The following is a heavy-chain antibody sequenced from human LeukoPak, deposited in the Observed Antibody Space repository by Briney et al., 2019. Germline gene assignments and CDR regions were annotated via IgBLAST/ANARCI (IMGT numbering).Heavy chain of an antibody. CDR1: GGTFSSYA. V-gene: IGHV1-69*04. J-gene: IGHJ4*02. CDR2: IIPILGIA. Sequence: SVKVSCKASGGTFSSYAISWVRQAPGQGLEWMGRIIPILGIANYAQKFQGRVTITADKSTSTAYMELSSLRSEDTAVYYCARDTPYYGSGSFLARPADYWGQGTPVTVSS. D-gene: IGHD3-10*01. CDR3: ARDTPYYGSGSFLARPADY.